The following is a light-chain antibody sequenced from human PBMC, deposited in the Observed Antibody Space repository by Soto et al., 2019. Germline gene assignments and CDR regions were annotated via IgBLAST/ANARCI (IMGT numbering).Light chain of an antibody. CDR2: EVS. Sequence: QSALTQPASVSGSPGQSITISCTGTSSDVGGYNYVSWYQQHPGKAPKLMIYEVSNRPSGVSNRFSGSRSGSTASLTISGLQAEDEADYYCSSYTSSSTLEVFGGGTKLTVL. CDR3: SSYTSSSTLEV. J-gene: IGLJ3*02. CDR1: SSDVGGYNY. V-gene: IGLV2-14*01.